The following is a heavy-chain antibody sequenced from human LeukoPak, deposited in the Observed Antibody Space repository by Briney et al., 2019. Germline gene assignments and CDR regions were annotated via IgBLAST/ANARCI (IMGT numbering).Heavy chain of an antibody. Sequence: ASAKVSCKASGYSFTRYGISWVRQAPGQGLEWMGWISFYNGQTNSAQKLQGRVTMTTDTSTSTAYMELRSLRSDDTAIYYCARDRAFRNDFRSVTDAFDIWGQGTMVIVSS. CDR2: ISFYNGQT. CDR3: ARDRAFRNDFRSVTDAFDI. V-gene: IGHV1-18*01. J-gene: IGHJ3*02. D-gene: IGHD3-3*01. CDR1: GYSFTRYG.